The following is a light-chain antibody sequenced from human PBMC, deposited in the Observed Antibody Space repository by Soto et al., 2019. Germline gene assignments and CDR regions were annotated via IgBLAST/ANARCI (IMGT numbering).Light chain of an antibody. V-gene: IGKV3-15*01. CDR3: QQYNNWPWT. CDR2: GAS. J-gene: IGKJ1*01. Sequence: EIVLTQSPASLSVSPGERATLSCRASQSVRSKVAWYQQKPGQAPRLLIYGASTRATGIPARFSGSGSGTEFTLTISSLQSEDFALYYCQQYNNWPWTFGQGTKVDIK. CDR1: QSVRSK.